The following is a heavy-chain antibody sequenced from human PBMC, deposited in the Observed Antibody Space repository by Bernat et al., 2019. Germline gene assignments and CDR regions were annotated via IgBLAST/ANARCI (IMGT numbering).Heavy chain of an antibody. CDR3: VRDGAALYYYHGMDV. J-gene: IGHJ6*02. CDR2: VSCDGRNK. CDR1: GFTFSDYS. Sequence: VQLVESGGGVVQPGRSLRLSCVASGFTFSDYSLHWVRQAPGKGLEWVAVVSCDGRNKNYADSVQARFIISRDDSENTLYLQMDSLKSEDTAVYYCVRDGAALYYYHGMDVWGRGTTVTVSS. V-gene: IGHV3-30*04. D-gene: IGHD6-25*01.